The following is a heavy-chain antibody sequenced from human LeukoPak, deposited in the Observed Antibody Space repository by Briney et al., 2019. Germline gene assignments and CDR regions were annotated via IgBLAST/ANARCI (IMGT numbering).Heavy chain of an antibody. J-gene: IGHJ5*02. V-gene: IGHV5-51*01. CDR3: ARRGPLRYFDWLSNWDHWFDP. CDR2: IYPGDSDT. Sequence: GESLKISCKGCGYSFTSYWIGWVRQMPGKGLEWMGIIYPGDSDTRYSPSFQGQVTISADKSISTAYLQWSSLKPSDTPMYYCARRGPLRYFDWLSNWDHWFDPWGQGTLVTVSS. CDR1: GYSFTSYW. D-gene: IGHD3-9*01.